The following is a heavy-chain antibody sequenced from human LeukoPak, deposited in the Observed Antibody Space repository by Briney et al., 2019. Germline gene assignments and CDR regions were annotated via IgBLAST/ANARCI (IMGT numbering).Heavy chain of an antibody. CDR3: ARDGIRGYCSSTSCYTGFDYYYYGMDV. J-gene: IGHJ6*02. Sequence: ASVKVSCQASGYTFPNYGISWVRQAPGQGLEWMGWISAYNGNTNYSQKLQGRVTMTTDTSTSTAYMELRSLRSDDTAVYYCARDGIRGYCSSTSCYTGFDYYYYGMDVWGQGTTVTVSS. CDR1: GYTFPNYG. V-gene: IGHV1-18*01. CDR2: ISAYNGNT. D-gene: IGHD2-2*02.